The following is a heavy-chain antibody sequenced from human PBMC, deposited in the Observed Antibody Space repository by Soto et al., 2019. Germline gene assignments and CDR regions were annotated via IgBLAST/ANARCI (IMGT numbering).Heavy chain of an antibody. CDR2: INQGGSEI. CDR3: ARGTSATPVFDY. Sequence: GGSLRLSCAASGFTFSSHWMSWVRQAPGKGLEWVANINQGGSEIFYVDSVKGRLTISRDNAKNSLYLQMSSLRAEDTAVYYCARGTSATPVFDYWGQGTLVTVSS. CDR1: GFTFSSHW. V-gene: IGHV3-7*01. J-gene: IGHJ4*02. D-gene: IGHD2-15*01.